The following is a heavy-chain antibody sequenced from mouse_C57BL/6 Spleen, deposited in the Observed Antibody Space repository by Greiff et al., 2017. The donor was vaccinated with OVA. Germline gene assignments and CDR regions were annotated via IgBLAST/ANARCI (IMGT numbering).Heavy chain of an antibody. CDR2: IYPGSGNT. Sequence: QVHVKQSGPELVKPGASVKVSCKASGYSFTSYYIHWVKQRPGQGLEWIGWIYPGSGNTKYNEKFKGKATLTADTSSSTAYMQLSSLTSEDSAVYYCARGGDSPYYYAMDYWGQGTSVTVSS. V-gene: IGHV1-66*01. J-gene: IGHJ4*01. D-gene: IGHD3-2*01. CDR1: GYSFTSYY. CDR3: ARGGDSPYYYAMDY.